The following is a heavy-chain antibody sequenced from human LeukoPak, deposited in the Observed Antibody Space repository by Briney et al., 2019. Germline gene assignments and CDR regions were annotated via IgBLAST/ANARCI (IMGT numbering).Heavy chain of an antibody. D-gene: IGHD2-15*01. J-gene: IGHJ5*02. Sequence: GGSLRLSCAASGFTFSSYSMTWVRQAPGKGLEWVASISSSSSYIYYADSVKGRFTISRDNAKNSLYLQMNSLRAEDTAVYYCARGGSALNWFDPWGQGTLVTVSS. V-gene: IGHV3-21*01. CDR1: GFTFSSYS. CDR3: ARGGSALNWFDP. CDR2: ISSSSSYI.